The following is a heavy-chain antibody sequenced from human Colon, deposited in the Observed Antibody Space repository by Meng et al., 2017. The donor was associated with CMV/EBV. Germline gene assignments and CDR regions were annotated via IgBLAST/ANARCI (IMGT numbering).Heavy chain of an antibody. CDR2: ISSGSTYI. D-gene: IGHD3-16*01. V-gene: IGHV3-21*01. J-gene: IGHJ4*02. Sequence: GESLKISCEASGFNFNTFSMNWVRQAPGKGLEWLSSISSGSTYIYYANSVKGRIHISRDNAKNSLYLQMSSLRAEDTAVYYCARDSFGGEFDYWGQGTLVTVSS. CDR1: GFNFNTFS. CDR3: ARDSFGGEFDY.